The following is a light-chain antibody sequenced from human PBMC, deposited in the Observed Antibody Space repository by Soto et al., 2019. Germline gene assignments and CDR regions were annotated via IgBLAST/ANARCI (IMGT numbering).Light chain of an antibody. CDR3: QRYNSYSEA. V-gene: IGKV1-5*03. J-gene: IGKJ1*01. Sequence: DIQMTQSPSSLSASVGDRVTITCRASQTISDYLNWYQQKPGKAPKLLIYRASTLKSGVPSRFSGSGSGTEFTLTISSLQPDDFATYYCQRYNSYSEAFGQGTKVDIK. CDR2: RAS. CDR1: QTISDY.